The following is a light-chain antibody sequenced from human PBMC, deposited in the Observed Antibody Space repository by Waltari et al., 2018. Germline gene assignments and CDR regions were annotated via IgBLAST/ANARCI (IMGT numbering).Light chain of an antibody. J-gene: IGLJ3*02. Sequence: QSVLTQPPSVSGTPGQRVTISCSGGSSNIGSNYVHWYQQFPGTAPQVRISRSNQRASGVPDRFSGAKSGTSAALAISGLRSEGEGDYCCGAWDDRLSGWVFGGGTKLTVL. CDR3: GAWDDRLSGWV. V-gene: IGLV1-47*01. CDR2: RSN. CDR1: SSNIGSNY.